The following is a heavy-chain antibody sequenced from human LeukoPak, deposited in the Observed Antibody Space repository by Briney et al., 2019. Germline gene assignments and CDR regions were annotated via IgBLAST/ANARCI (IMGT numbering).Heavy chain of an antibody. J-gene: IGHJ4*02. V-gene: IGHV4-59*01. CDR1: GGSISSYY. Sequence: SETLSLTCTVSGGSISSYYWSWIRQPPGKGLEWIGYIYYSGSTNYNPSLKSRVTISVDTSKNQFSLKLSSVTAADTAVYYCARDGGSGTTWGQGTPVTVSS. CDR3: ARDGGSGTT. CDR2: IYYSGST. D-gene: IGHD1-26*01.